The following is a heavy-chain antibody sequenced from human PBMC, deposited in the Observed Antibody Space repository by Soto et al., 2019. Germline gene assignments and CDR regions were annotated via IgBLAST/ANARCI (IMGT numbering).Heavy chain of an antibody. Sequence: EVQLVESGGCLVQPGGSLRLSCAASGFTFTSYWMHWVRQAPRKGLVWVSRINSDGSSTSYADSVKGSFNIYRYNAKNMLYLQMNTLRAEDTAVYYCASLYSSSSVSTLQHWGQGTLVTVSS. D-gene: IGHD6-6*01. CDR2: INSDGSST. CDR3: ASLYSSSSVSTLQH. CDR1: GFTFTSYW. V-gene: IGHV3-74*01. J-gene: IGHJ1*01.